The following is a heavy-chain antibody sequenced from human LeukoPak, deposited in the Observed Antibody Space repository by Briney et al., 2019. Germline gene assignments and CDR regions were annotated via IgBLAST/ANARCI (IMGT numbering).Heavy chain of an antibody. CDR2: ISSSSSTI. D-gene: IGHD3-22*01. CDR1: GFTFSSYW. J-gene: IGHJ3*02. Sequence: GGSLRLSCAASGFTFSSYWMSWVRQAPGKGLEWVSYISSSSSTIYYADSVKGRFTISRDNSKNTLYLQMNSLRAEDTAVYYCARDYYYDSSGSYAFDIWGQGTMVTVSS. CDR3: ARDYYYDSSGSYAFDI. V-gene: IGHV3-48*01.